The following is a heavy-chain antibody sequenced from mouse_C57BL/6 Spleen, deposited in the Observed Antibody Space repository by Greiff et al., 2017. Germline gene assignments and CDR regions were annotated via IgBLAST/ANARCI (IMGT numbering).Heavy chain of an antibody. CDR3: YYGSSLYAMDY. V-gene: IGHV2-5*01. Sequence: VQLQQSGPGLVQPSQCLSITCTVSGFSLTSYGVHWVRQSPGKGLEWLGVIWSGGSTDYNAAFMSRLSITKDNSKSQVFFKMNSLQADDTAIYYCYYGSSLYAMDYWGQGTAVTVSS. D-gene: IGHD1-1*01. CDR1: GFSLTSYG. J-gene: IGHJ4*01. CDR2: IWSGGST.